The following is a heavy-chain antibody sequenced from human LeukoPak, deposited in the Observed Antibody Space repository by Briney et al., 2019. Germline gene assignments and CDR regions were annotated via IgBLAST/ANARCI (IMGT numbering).Heavy chain of an antibody. Sequence: GGSLRLSRAASGFTFTNYWMTWVRQAPGKGLEWVANIKQDGSAKYYVDAVRGRFTISRDNAKDSLFLQMNSLRAEDTAVYYCARVNPLMAPGALDIWGQGTMVAVSS. V-gene: IGHV3-7*01. CDR1: GFTFTNYW. D-gene: IGHD2-8*01. CDR2: IKQDGSAK. J-gene: IGHJ3*02. CDR3: ARVNPLMAPGALDI.